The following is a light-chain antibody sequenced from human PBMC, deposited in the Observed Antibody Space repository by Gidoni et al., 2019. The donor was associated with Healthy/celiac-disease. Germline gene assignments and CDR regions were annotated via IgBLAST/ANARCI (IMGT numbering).Light chain of an antibody. J-gene: IGKJ2*01. V-gene: IGKV1-5*03. Sequence: DMQMTQSPSTLSASVGDRVTITCRASQSISSWLAWYHQKPGKAPTHLIYKASSLESGVTSRVCGSGSGTEFTLTISSLQPDDFAAYYCRQYNSYPYTFGQGTKLEIK. CDR1: QSISSW. CDR3: RQYNSYPYT. CDR2: KAS.